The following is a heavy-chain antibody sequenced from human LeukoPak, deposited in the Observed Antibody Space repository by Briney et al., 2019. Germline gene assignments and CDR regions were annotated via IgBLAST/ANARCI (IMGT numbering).Heavy chain of an antibody. V-gene: IGHV1-2*02. D-gene: IGHD2-2*01. CDR2: INPNSGGT. CDR3: AKARGLYCSSTSCYDCDV. J-gene: IGHJ6*04. Sequence: EASVKVSCKASGYTFTGYYMHWVRQAPGQGLEWMGWINPNSGGTNYAQKFQGRVTMTRDTSISTAYMELSRLRSDDTAVYYCAKARGLYCSSTSCYDCDVWGKGTTVTVSS. CDR1: GYTFTGYY.